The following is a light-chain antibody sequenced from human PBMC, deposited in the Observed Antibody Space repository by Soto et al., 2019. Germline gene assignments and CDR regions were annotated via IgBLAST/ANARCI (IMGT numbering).Light chain of an antibody. V-gene: IGKV3-20*01. J-gene: IGKJ1*01. CDR2: GAS. CDR1: QSVSSY. Sequence: EIVLTQSPAILSLPPGERATLSCRASQSVSSYLAWYQQKPGQAPRLLIYGASSRATGIPDRFSGSGSGTDFTLTISRLEPEDFAVYYCQHYGSSPETFGQGTKVDI. CDR3: QHYGSSPET.